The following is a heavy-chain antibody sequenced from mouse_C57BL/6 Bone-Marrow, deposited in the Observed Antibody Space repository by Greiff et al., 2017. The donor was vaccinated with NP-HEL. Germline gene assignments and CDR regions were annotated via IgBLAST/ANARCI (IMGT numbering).Heavy chain of an antibody. CDR2: INPSSGYT. Sequence: QVQLKESGAELARPGASVKMSCKASGYTFTSYTMHWVKQRPGQGLEWIGYINPSSGYTKYNQKFKDKATLTADKSSSTAYMQLSSLTSEDSAVYYCARSAVTVVATEGAMDYWGQGTSVTVSS. CDR3: ARSAVTVVATEGAMDY. D-gene: IGHD1-1*01. J-gene: IGHJ4*01. V-gene: IGHV1-4*01. CDR1: GYTFTSYT.